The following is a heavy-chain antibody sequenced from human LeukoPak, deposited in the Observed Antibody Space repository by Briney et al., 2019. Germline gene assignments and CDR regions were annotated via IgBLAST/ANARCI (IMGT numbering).Heavy chain of an antibody. D-gene: IGHD3-10*01. CDR2: ITGIDGST. J-gene: IGHJ5*01. CDR3: AKDAVRGSGRINWFDS. V-gene: IGHV3-23*01. Sequence: GGSLRLSCAASEFIFSNFHMNWVRQAPGKGLEWVSGITGIDGSTYYADSVKGRFTISRDNSKNTLYLQMNSLRGEDTAAYYCAKDAVRGSGRINWFDSWGQGTLVTVSS. CDR1: EFIFSNFH.